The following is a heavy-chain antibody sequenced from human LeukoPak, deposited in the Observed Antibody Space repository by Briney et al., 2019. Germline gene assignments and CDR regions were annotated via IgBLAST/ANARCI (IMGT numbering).Heavy chain of an antibody. CDR3: ARGGGTRFDY. Sequence: PGGSLRLSCAASGFTFSDYYMSWIRQAPGEGLEWVSYISTSSSYTNYADSVKGRLTISRDDAKTSLYLQMNSLRAEDTAVYYCARGGGTRFDYWGQGTLVTVSS. D-gene: IGHD1-1*01. J-gene: IGHJ4*02. CDR1: GFTFSDYY. V-gene: IGHV3-11*05. CDR2: ISTSSSYT.